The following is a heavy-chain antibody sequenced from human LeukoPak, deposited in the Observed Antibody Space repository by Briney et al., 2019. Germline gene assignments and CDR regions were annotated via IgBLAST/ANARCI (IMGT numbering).Heavy chain of an antibody. CDR3: ARYSPLYGDAFDI. CDR1: GYSISSGYY. D-gene: IGHD6-13*01. CDR2: IYHSGST. Sequence: SETLSLTCAVSGYSISSGYYWGWIRQPPGKGLEWIGSIYHSGSTYYNPSLESRVTISVDTSKNQFSLKLSSVTAADTAVYYCARYSPLYGDAFDIWGQGTMVTVSS. V-gene: IGHV4-38-2*01. J-gene: IGHJ3*02.